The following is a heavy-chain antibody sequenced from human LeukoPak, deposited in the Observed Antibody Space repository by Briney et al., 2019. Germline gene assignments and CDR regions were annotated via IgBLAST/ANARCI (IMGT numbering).Heavy chain of an antibody. Sequence: KPGGSLRLSCAASGFTFSNAWMSWVRQAPGKGLEWVGRIKTKTDGGTTDYAAPVKGRFTISRDDSKNTLYLQMNSLKTEDTAVYYCSYGDYYGMDVWGQGTTVTVSS. V-gene: IGHV3-15*01. CDR1: GFTFSNAW. CDR3: SYGDYYGMDV. D-gene: IGHD4-17*01. CDR2: IKTKTDGGTT. J-gene: IGHJ6*02.